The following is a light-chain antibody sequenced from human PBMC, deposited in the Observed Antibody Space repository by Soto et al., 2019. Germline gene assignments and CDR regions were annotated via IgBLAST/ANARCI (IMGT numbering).Light chain of an antibody. J-gene: IGLJ2*01. V-gene: IGLV3-21*04. Sequence: SYELTQPPSVSVAPGKTARITCGGNNIGSKSVHWFQQKPGQAPVLVIYYDSDRPSGIPERFSGSNSGDTATLTISRVEVGDEADYYCQVWDSNSDHVVFGGGTKLTVL. CDR3: QVWDSNSDHVV. CDR2: YDS. CDR1: NIGSKS.